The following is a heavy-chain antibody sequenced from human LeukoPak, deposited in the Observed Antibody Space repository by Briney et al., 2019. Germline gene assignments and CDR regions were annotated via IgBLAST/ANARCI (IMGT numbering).Heavy chain of an antibody. D-gene: IGHD2-15*01. CDR1: GYSFTSYW. CDR2: IYPGDSDT. V-gene: IGHV5-51*01. Sequence: GESLKISCKGSGYSFTSYWIGWVRQMPGKGLEWIGIIYPGDSDTRYSPSFQGQVTISADKSISTAYLQWSSLKASDTAMYYCARARRGYCSGGSCYSGYFDYWGQGTLVTVSS. J-gene: IGHJ4*02. CDR3: ARARRGYCSGGSCYSGYFDY.